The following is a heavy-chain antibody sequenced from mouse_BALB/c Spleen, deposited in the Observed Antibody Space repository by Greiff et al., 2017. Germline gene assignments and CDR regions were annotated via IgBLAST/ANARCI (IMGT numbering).Heavy chain of an antibody. CDR3: ARSPIYYGYDGFAY. Sequence: QVQLQQSGAELAKPGASVKMSCKASGYTFTSYWMHWVKQRPGQGLEWIGYINPSTGYTEYNQKFKDKATLTADKSSSTAYMQLSSLTSEDSAVYYCARSPIYYGYDGFAYWGQGTLVTVSA. J-gene: IGHJ3*01. D-gene: IGHD2-2*01. CDR1: GYTFTSYW. CDR2: INPSTGYT. V-gene: IGHV1-7*01.